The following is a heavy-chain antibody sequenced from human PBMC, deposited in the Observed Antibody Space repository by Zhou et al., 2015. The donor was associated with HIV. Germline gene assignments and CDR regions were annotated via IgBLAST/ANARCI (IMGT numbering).Heavy chain of an antibody. CDR3: ARGGVVVVAAIMNWFDP. J-gene: IGHJ5*02. D-gene: IGHD2-15*01. Sequence: QVQLVQSGAEVKKPGSSVKVSCKASGGTFSSYAISWVRQAPGQGLEWMGGIIPIFGTANYAQKFQGRVTITADESTSTAYMELSSLRSEDTAVYYCARGGVVVVAAIMNWFDPWGQGTLVTVSS. V-gene: IGHV1-69*01. CDR1: GGTFSSYA. CDR2: IIPIFGTA.